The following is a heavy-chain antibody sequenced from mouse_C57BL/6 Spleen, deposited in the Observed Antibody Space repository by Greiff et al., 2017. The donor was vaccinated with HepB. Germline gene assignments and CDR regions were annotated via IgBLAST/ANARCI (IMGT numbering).Heavy chain of an antibody. V-gene: IGHV5-17*01. D-gene: IGHD2-1*01. CDR1: GFTFSDYG. Sequence: EVQRVESGGGLVKPGGSLKLSCAASGFTFSDYGMHWVRQAPEKGLEWVAYISSGSSTIYYADTVKGRFTISRDNAKNTLFLQMNSLRSEDTAMYYGARRYYGNYDYFDYWGQGTTLTVSS. CDR2: ISSGSSTI. CDR3: ARRYYGNYDYFDY. J-gene: IGHJ2*01.